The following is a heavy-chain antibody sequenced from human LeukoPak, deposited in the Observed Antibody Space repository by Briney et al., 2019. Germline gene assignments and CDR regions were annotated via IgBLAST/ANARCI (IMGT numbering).Heavy chain of an antibody. Sequence: ASVKVSCKASGYTFTSYGISWVRQAPGQGLEWMGWISAYNGNTNYAQKLQGRVTMTTDTSTSTAYMELRSLRSDDTAVYYCARDHIDGLLLHAFDIWGQGTMVTVSS. CDR1: GYTFTSYG. D-gene: IGHD2-21*02. CDR2: ISAYNGNT. J-gene: IGHJ3*02. V-gene: IGHV1-18*01. CDR3: ARDHIDGLLLHAFDI.